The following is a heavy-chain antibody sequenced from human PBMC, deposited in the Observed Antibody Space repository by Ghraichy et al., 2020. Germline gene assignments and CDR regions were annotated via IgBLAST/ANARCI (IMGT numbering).Heavy chain of an antibody. CDR2: IYSGGST. Sequence: GESLNISCAASGFTVSSNYMSWVRQAPGKGLEWVSVIYSGGSTYYADSVKGRFTISRDNSKNTLYLQMNSLRAEDTAVYYCARERYSSSHYGMDVWGQGTTVTVSS. V-gene: IGHV3-66*01. CDR1: GFTVSSNY. CDR3: ARERYSSSHYGMDV. J-gene: IGHJ6*02. D-gene: IGHD6-13*01.